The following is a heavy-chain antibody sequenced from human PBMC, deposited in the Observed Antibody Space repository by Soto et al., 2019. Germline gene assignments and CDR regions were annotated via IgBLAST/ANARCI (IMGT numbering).Heavy chain of an antibody. J-gene: IGHJ4*02. CDR3: ARGNPYDLWSGRRFDY. D-gene: IGHD3-3*01. CDR2: MSRSDSSI. Sequence: PGGSLRLSCAASGFTFSSYEMNWVRQAPGKWLEWISYMSRSDSSIYYADSVKGRFTISRDDAKNSLYLQMNSLRAEDTAVYYCARGNPYDLWSGRRFDYWGQAXLVTVS. V-gene: IGHV3-48*03. CDR1: GFTFSSYE.